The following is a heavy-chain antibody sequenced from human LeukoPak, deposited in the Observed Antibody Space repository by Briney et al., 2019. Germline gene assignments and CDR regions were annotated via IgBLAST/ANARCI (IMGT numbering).Heavy chain of an antibody. CDR1: GFTLSRYD. D-gene: IGHD2-15*01. J-gene: IGHJ4*02. CDR3: ARDRGYCSGGSCYSAFDY. V-gene: IGHV3-30*04. Sequence: GGSLRLSCAASGFTLSRYDMHWVRQAPGKGLEWVAIISYDGSDKYYADSVKGRFTISRDNSKNTLYVQMNSLGPEATALYYCARDRGYCSGGSCYSAFDYWGQGTLVTVSS. CDR2: ISYDGSDK.